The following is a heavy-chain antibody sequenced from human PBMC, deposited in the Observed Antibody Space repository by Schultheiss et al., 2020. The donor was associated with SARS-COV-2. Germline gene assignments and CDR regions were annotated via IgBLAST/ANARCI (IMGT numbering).Heavy chain of an antibody. J-gene: IGHJ6*02. D-gene: IGHD3-3*01. CDR3: ARQTIFGVGGGYYYYYYGMDV. CDR2: IYYSGST. V-gene: IGHV4-59*12. Sequence: SQTLSLTCTVSGGSISSYYWSWIRQPAGKGLEWIGYIYYSGSTYYNPSLKSRVTISVDTSKNQFSLKLSSVTAADTAVYYCARQTIFGVGGGYYYYYYGMDVWGQGTTVTVSS. CDR1: GGSISSYY.